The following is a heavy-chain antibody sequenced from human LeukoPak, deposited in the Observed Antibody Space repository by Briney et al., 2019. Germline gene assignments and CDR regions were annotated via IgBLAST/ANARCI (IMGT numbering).Heavy chain of an antibody. CDR1: GYTFTSYD. V-gene: IGHV1-8*01. CDR2: MNPNSGNT. J-gene: IGHJ3*02. CDR3: AKHRARAFDI. Sequence: ASVTVSFKASGYTFTSYDINWVRQATGQGLAWMGWMNPNSGNTGYAQKFQGRVTMTRNTSISTAYMELSSLRSEDTAVYYCAKHRARAFDIWGQGTMVTVSS.